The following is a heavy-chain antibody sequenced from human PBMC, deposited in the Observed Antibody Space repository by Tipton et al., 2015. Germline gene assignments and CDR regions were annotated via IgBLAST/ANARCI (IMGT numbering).Heavy chain of an antibody. Sequence: TLSLTCDVYGGSFTGYYGTWIRQPPGKGLEWIGEINHSGRTDYTPSLKSRVTISLNTSKNQFSLKMSSVTAADTAVYFCARDLEHGMDVWGQGTLVTVSS. D-gene: IGHD1/OR15-1a*01. V-gene: IGHV4-34*01. CDR3: ARDLEHGMDV. J-gene: IGHJ1*01. CDR1: GGSFTGYY. CDR2: INHSGRT.